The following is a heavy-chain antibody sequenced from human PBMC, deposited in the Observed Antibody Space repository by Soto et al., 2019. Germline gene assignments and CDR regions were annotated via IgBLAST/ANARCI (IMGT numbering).Heavy chain of an antibody. J-gene: IGHJ5*02. D-gene: IGHD3-3*01. Sequence: QVQLQQWGAGLLKPSETLSLTCAVYGGSFSVSGYYWSWIRQPPGKGLEWIGEINHSGSTNYNPSLKSRVTISVDTSKNQFSLQLSSVTAADTAVYYCARAHRGSYDFWSGRLYNWFDPWGQGTLVTVSS. V-gene: IGHV4-34*01. CDR2: INHSGST. CDR1: GGSFSVSGYY. CDR3: ARAHRGSYDFWSGRLYNWFDP.